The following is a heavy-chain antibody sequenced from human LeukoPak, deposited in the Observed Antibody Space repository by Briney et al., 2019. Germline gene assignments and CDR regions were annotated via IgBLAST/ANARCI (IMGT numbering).Heavy chain of an antibody. J-gene: IGHJ4*02. CDR3: ARDPRARIAVAGPGGY. CDR1: GYTFTSYG. V-gene: IGHV1-18*01. CDR2: ISAYNGNT. Sequence: ASVKVSXKASGYTFTSYGISWVRQAPGQGLEWMGWISAYNGNTNYAQKLQGRVTMTTDTSTSIAYMELRSLRSDDTAVYYCARDPRARIAVAGPGGYWGQGTLVTVSS. D-gene: IGHD6-19*01.